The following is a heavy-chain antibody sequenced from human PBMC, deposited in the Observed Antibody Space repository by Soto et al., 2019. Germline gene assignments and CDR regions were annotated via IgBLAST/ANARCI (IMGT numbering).Heavy chain of an antibody. CDR1: GGTFSSYS. Sequence: HVQLVQSGAEVKKPGSSVKVSCKASGGTFSSYSINWVRQAPGQGLEWMGEIIPILGTANYAQKFQGRVTITADESTSTAYMELSSLRSEDTAVYYCARDGGRHSGGIDYWGQGTLVTVSS. CDR2: IIPILGTA. J-gene: IGHJ4*02. CDR3: ARDGGRHSGGIDY. D-gene: IGHD1-26*01. V-gene: IGHV1-69*01.